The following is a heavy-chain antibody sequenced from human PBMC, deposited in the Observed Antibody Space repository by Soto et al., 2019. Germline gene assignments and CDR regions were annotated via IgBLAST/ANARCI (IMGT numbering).Heavy chain of an antibody. D-gene: IGHD1-26*01. CDR2: ISGSDGKT. CDR1: GFSFSSYA. CDR3: ARWSFLDY. V-gene: IGHV3-23*01. J-gene: IGHJ4*02. Sequence: EVQLLESGGGLVRPGGSLRLSCTASGFSFSSYALSWVRQAPGKGLEWVSTISGSDGKTYYADSVKGRFSISRDTSTTTLYLEMTSLRVEDTAVYYCARWSFLDYWGQGTRVTVS.